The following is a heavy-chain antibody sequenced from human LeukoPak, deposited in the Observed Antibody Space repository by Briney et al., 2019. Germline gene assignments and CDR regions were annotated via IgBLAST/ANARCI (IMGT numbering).Heavy chain of an antibody. J-gene: IGHJ5*02. V-gene: IGHV4-39*01. Sequence: SETLSLTCTVSGGSISGCNYYWGWIRQPPGTGLEWIGSIYYSGSTYHNPSLKSRVTISVDTSKTQFSLKLRPVTAADTAVYYCARQKFYSTGWYPNWFDPWGQGTLVTVSS. CDR1: GGSISGCNYY. CDR2: IYYSGST. CDR3: ARQKFYSTGWYPNWFDP. D-gene: IGHD6-19*01.